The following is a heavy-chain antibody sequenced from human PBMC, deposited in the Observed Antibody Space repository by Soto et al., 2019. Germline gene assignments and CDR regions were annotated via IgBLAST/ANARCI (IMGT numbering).Heavy chain of an antibody. CDR1: GYTFTGYY. V-gene: IGHV1-2*02. CDR3: ARDYYDSSGGYYFDY. CDR2: INPNSGGT. J-gene: IGHJ4*02. D-gene: IGHD3-22*01. Sequence: AASVKVSCKASGYTFTGYYMHWVRQAPGQGLEWMGWINPNSGGTNYAQKFQGRVTMTRDTSISTAYMELSRLRSDDTAVYYCARDYYDSSGGYYFDYWGQGTLVTVSS.